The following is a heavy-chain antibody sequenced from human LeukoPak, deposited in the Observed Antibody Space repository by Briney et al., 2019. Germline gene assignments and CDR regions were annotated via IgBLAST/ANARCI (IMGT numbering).Heavy chain of an antibody. CDR3: ARATAAPSSYFFDH. D-gene: IGHD6-25*01. Sequence: KPSETLSLTCSVSGGSIRSSNSFWGWIRQPPGERLDWIATIYYNGNTYYNPSLQSRVTISVYTSTNQFSLKLNSVIAADTAVYYCARATAAPSSYFFDHWGQGTLVTVSS. V-gene: IGHV4-39*07. CDR1: GGSIRSSNSF. J-gene: IGHJ4*02. CDR2: IYYNGNT.